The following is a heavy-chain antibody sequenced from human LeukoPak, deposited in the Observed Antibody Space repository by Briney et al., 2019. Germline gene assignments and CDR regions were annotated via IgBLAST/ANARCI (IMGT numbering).Heavy chain of an antibody. CDR2: IIPIFGTA. J-gene: IGHJ6*03. CDR1: GGTFSSYA. V-gene: IGHV1-69*01. D-gene: IGHD3-10*01. CDR3: ARVGGPYGSGSYGRYYYYYYMDV. Sequence: SVKVSCKASGGTFSSYAISWVRQAPGQGLEWMGGIIPIFGTANYAQKFQGRVTITADESTSTAYMELSSLRSEDTAAYYCARVGGPYGSGSYGRYYYYYYMDVWGKGTTVTVSS.